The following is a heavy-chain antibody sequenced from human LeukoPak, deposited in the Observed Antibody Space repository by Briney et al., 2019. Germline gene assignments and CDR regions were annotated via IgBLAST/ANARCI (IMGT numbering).Heavy chain of an antibody. Sequence: GGSLRLSCAASGFTVSSNYMSWVRQAPGKGLEWVSVIYSGGSTYYADSVKGRFTISRDNSKNTLYLQMNSLRVEDTAVYYCARFLVVTAPFDYWGQGTLVTVSS. V-gene: IGHV3-66*01. CDR1: GFTVSSNY. J-gene: IGHJ4*02. D-gene: IGHD2-21*02. CDR3: ARFLVVTAPFDY. CDR2: IYSGGST.